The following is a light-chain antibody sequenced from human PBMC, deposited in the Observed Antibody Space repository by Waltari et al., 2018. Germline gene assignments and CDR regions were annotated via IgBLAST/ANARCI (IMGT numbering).Light chain of an antibody. CDR2: VNSDGSH. J-gene: IGLJ3*02. V-gene: IGLV4-69*01. Sequence: QLVLTQSPSASASLGGSVKLTCTLSSGHITNVIAWLQQQPGKGPRFLMKVNSDGSHRKGDDIPYRFSGSGSGPERSLTISSLQSEDEADYYCETGGHGTWVFGGGTKLTVL. CDR3: ETGGHGTWV. CDR1: SGHITNV.